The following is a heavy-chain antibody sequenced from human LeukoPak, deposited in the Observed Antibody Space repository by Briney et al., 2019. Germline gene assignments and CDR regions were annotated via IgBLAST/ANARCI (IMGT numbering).Heavy chain of an antibody. J-gene: IGHJ4*02. CDR1: GGSISSGSYH. CDR2: IYISGST. CDR3: ARDRGTWNDDGFDY. D-gene: IGHD1-1*01. V-gene: IGHV4-61*01. Sequence: SETLSLTCTVSGGSISSGSYHWSWIRQPPGKGLEWIGRIYISGSTNYNPSLKSRVTMSVDTSKNQFSLKLSSVTAADTAVYYCARDRGTWNDDGFDYWGQGTLVTVSS.